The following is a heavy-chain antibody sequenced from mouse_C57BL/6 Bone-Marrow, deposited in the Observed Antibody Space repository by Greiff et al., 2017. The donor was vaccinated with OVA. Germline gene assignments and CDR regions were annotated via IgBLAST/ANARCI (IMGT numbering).Heavy chain of an antibody. D-gene: IGHD2-4*01. J-gene: IGHJ3*01. V-gene: IGHV1-81*01. CDR3: ARDGIYYDYDGAWFAY. CDR1: GYTFTSYG. CDR2: IYPRSGNT. Sequence: VQLQQSGAELARPGASVKLSCKASGYTFTSYGISWVKQRTGQGLEWIGEIYPRSGNTYYNEKFKGKATLTADKSSSTAYMELRSLTSEDSAVYFCARDGIYYDYDGAWFAYWGQGTLVTVSA.